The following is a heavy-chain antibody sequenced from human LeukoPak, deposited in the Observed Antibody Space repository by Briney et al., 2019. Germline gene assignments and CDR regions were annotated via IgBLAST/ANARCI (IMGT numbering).Heavy chain of an antibody. D-gene: IGHD6-19*01. Sequence: GGSLRFSCAASGFTFSSYAMSWVRQAPGKGLEWVSAISGSGGSTYYADSVKGRFTTSRDNSKNTLYLQMNSLRAEDTAVYYCAKDHPRIAVADDAFDIWGQGTMVTVSS. V-gene: IGHV3-23*01. CDR3: AKDHPRIAVADDAFDI. CDR2: ISGSGGST. CDR1: GFTFSSYA. J-gene: IGHJ3*02.